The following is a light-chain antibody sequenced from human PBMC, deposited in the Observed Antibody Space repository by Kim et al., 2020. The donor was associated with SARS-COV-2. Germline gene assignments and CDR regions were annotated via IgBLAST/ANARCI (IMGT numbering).Light chain of an antibody. CDR2: DAS. J-gene: IGKJ5*01. CDR3: QQRSNWPPIT. V-gene: IGKV3-11*01. CDR1: QSVSSY. Sequence: EIVLTQSPATLSLSPGERATLYCRASQSVSSYLAWYQQNPGQAPRLLIYDASNRATGIPARFSGSGSGTDFTLTISSLEPEDFAVYYCQQRSNWPPITFGQGTRLEIK.